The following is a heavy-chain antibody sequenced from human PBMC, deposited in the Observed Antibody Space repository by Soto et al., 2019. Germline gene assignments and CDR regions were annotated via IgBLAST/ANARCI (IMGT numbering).Heavy chain of an antibody. CDR3: ARGWLWLRLSGGGHFDY. J-gene: IGHJ4*02. D-gene: IGHD5-12*01. V-gene: IGHV1-69*02. CDR2: IIPILGIA. CDR1: GGTFSSYT. Sequence: QVQLVQSGAEVKKPGSSVKVSCKASGGTFSSYTISWVRQAPGQGLEWMGRIIPILGIANYAQKFQGRVTITADKTTSTAYMERSSLRSEDTAVYYCARGWLWLRLSGGGHFDYWGQGTLVTVSS.